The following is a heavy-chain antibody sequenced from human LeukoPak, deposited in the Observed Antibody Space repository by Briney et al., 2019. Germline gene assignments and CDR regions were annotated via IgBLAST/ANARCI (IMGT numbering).Heavy chain of an antibody. D-gene: IGHD4-23*01. CDR2: ISAYNGNT. V-gene: IGHV1-18*01. J-gene: IGHJ3*02. Sequence: ASAKVSCKASGYTFTSYGISWVRQAPGQGLEWMGWISAYNGNTNYAQKLQGRVTMTTDTSTSTAYMELRSLRSDDTAVYYCARVLDYGGNSGAFDIWGQGTMVTVSS. CDR3: ARVLDYGGNSGAFDI. CDR1: GYTFTSYG.